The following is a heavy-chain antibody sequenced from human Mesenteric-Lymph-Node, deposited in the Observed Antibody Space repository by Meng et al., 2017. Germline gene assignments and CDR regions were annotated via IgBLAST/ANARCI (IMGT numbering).Heavy chain of an antibody. CDR1: GGSISSSSYY. CDR3: ARVFYDSRGVNWFDP. V-gene: IGHV4-31*03. Sequence: SETLSLTCTVSGGSISSSSYYWGWIRQHPGKGLECIGHMYYTGNTYYNPSLKSRVSMSVDTSKNQFSVRLNSVTAADTAIYYCARVFYDSRGVNWFDPWGQGKLVTVSS. J-gene: IGHJ5*02. CDR2: MYYTGNT. D-gene: IGHD3-22*01.